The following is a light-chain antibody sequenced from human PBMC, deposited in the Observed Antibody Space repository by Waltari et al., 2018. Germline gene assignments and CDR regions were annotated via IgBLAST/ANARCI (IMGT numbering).Light chain of an antibody. V-gene: IGKV1-5*03. Sequence: DIKMSQSPATMSASVGDRVTITCRASQSISGWLAWYQQKPGKAPNLLIYKASNLRSGVPSRFSGSGSGTEFTLTISSLETDDFASYYCQQYSEYPLTFGGGTEVEIK. CDR1: QSISGW. CDR3: QQYSEYPLT. CDR2: KAS. J-gene: IGKJ4*01.